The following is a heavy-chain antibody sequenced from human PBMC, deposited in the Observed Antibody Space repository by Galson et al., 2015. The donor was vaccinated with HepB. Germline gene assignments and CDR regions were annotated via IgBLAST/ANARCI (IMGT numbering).Heavy chain of an antibody. Sequence: CAISGDSVSSNSAVWDWIRQSPPRAREWLGRTYYRSTWRKDYALFVRSRIIINADTSRNQIPLHLNSVTHEDTAMSYCSYGVDVWGQGTTVTVSS. CDR2: TYYRSTWRK. V-gene: IGHV6-1*01. J-gene: IGHJ6*02. CDR3: SYGVDV. CDR1: GDSVSSNSAV.